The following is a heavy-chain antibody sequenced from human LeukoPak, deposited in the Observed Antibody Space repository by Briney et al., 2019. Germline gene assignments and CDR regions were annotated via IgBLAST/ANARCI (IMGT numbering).Heavy chain of an antibody. CDR3: ASRSGRNYYGMDV. Sequence: SETLSLTCTVSGGSISSYYWNWIRQPPGKALEWLGYAYYSGSTNYNPSLKTRLTISVDTSKAQFSLTLSSVTAADTAIYYCASRSGRNYYGMDVWGQGTTVTVSS. CDR2: AYYSGST. D-gene: IGHD3-10*01. V-gene: IGHV4-59*13. CDR1: GGSISSYY. J-gene: IGHJ6*02.